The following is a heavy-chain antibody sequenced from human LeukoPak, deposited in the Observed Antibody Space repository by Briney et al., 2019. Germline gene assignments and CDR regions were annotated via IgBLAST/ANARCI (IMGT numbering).Heavy chain of an antibody. D-gene: IGHD6-13*01. Sequence: QTGGSLRLSCAASGFAFSNYWMSWVRQAPGKGLEWVANIKQDGSDKQYVDSVKGRFTISRDNAKNSLYLQTDSLRVEDSAVYYCVRSSRSSSPGYWGQGTLVTVSS. CDR1: GFAFSNYW. CDR3: VRSSRSSSPGY. J-gene: IGHJ4*02. V-gene: IGHV3-7*01. CDR2: IKQDGSDK.